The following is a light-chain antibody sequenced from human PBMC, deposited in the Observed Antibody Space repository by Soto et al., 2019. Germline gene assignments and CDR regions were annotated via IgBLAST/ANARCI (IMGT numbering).Light chain of an antibody. CDR3: CSYAGVSVWL. Sequence: QSALTQPASVSGSPGQSITISCTGTSSDIGTYIYVSWYLQHPGKAPKLLIYEVGNRPSGVSNRFSGSKSGTTASLTISGLQAEDEADYYCCSYAGVSVWLFGGGTTLTVL. V-gene: IGLV2-14*01. J-gene: IGLJ3*02. CDR2: EVG. CDR1: SSDIGTYIY.